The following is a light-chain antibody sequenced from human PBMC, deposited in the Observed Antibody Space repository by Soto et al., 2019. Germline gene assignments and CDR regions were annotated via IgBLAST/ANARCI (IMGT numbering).Light chain of an antibody. CDR2: WAS. J-gene: IGKJ2*01. Sequence: DIVLTQSPDSLAVSLGERATINCKSSQSVLHNSNNKEYLAWYQQKPGQPPKLLIYWASIRESGVPDRVSGSGSGTDFTLTISSLQAEDVAVYYCQQYITTPTTFGQGTKLEIK. CDR1: QSVLHNSNNKEY. V-gene: IGKV4-1*01. CDR3: QQYITTPTT.